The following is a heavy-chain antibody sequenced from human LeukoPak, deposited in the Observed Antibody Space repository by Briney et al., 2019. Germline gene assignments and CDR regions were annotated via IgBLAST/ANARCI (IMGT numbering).Heavy chain of an antibody. J-gene: IGHJ4*02. V-gene: IGHV3-66*01. D-gene: IGHD5-12*01. Sequence: GGSLRLSCAASGFTVSSNYMSWVRQAPGKGLEWVSVIYSGGSTYYADSVKGRFTISRDNSKNTLYPQMNSLRAGDTAVYYCARVYSGYDLDYWGQGTLVTVSS. CDR2: IYSGGST. CDR1: GFTVSSNY. CDR3: ARVYSGYDLDY.